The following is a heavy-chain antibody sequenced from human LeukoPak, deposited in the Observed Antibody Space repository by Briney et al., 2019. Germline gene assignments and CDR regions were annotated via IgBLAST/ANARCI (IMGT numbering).Heavy chain of an antibody. D-gene: IGHD6-19*01. Sequence: GGSLRLSCAAFGFTFSSYAMHWVRQAPGKGLEWVAVISYDGSNKYYAELVKGRFTISRDNSENTLSLQMNSLRAEDTAVYYCARSIQWVARGMDVWGQGTTVTVSS. CDR2: ISYDGSNK. CDR3: ARSIQWVARGMDV. V-gene: IGHV3-30-3*01. CDR1: GFTFSSYA. J-gene: IGHJ6*02.